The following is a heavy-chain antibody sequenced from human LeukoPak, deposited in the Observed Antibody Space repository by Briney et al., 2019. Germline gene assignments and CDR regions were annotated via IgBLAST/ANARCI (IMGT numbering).Heavy chain of an antibody. J-gene: IGHJ4*02. CDR2: IIPIFGIA. V-gene: IGHV1-69*04. CDR1: GGTFSSYA. D-gene: IGHD5-24*01. Sequence: GASVKVSCKASGGTFSSYAISWVRQAPGQGLEWMGRIIPIFGIANYAQKFQGRVTITADKSTSTAYMELSSLRSEDTAVYYCARASERDGYNLFDYWGQGTLVTASS. CDR3: ARASERDGYNLFDY.